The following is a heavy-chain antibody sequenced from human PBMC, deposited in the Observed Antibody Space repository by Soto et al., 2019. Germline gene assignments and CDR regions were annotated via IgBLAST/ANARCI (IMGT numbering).Heavy chain of an antibody. CDR1: GYTFTSYG. Sequence: ASVKVSCKASGYTFTSYGISWVRQAPGQGLEWMGWISAYNGNTNYAQKLQGRVTMTTDTSTSTAYMELRSLRSDDTAVYYCARDPIRFLEWLLPRYYYCYGMDVWGQGTTVTVSS. V-gene: IGHV1-18*01. D-gene: IGHD3-3*01. CDR3: ARDPIRFLEWLLPRYYYCYGMDV. J-gene: IGHJ6*02. CDR2: ISAYNGNT.